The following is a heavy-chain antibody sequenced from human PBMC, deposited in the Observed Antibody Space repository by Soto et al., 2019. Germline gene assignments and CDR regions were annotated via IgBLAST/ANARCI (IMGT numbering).Heavy chain of an antibody. Sequence: QVQLQESGPGLVKPSQTLSLTCTVSGDSLSRGGYYWRWIRQHPGKGLEWIGYIYFSGSAYYNPSLKSRVTMSIDTSKNQFSLRLTSLTAADTAVYYCAKSSVRGIKHSWGQGTLAIVSS. CDR3: AKSSVRGIKHS. J-gene: IGHJ4*02. D-gene: IGHD3-10*01. V-gene: IGHV4-31*03. CDR1: GDSLSRGGYY. CDR2: IYFSGSA.